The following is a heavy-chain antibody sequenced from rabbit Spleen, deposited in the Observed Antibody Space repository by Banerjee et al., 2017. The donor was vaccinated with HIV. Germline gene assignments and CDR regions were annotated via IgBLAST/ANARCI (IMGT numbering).Heavy chain of an antibody. J-gene: IGHJ4*01. V-gene: IGHV1S45*01. Sequence: EQLEESGGGLVKPEGSLTLTCKASGVSLNDKDVMCWVRQAPGKGPEWIACIYAGSGSAYYATWAKGRFTISKTSSTTVTLQMTSLTAADTATYFCARTGSSWSLNLWGQGTLVTVS. CDR2: IYAGSGSA. D-gene: IGHD8-1*01. CDR1: GVSLNDKDV. CDR3: ARTGSSWSLNL.